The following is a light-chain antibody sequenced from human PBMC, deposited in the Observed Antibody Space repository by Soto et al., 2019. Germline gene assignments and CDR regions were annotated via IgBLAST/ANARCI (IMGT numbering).Light chain of an antibody. J-gene: IGKJ1*01. CDR2: HAS. Sequence: IQLTQSPSTLPASVGDRVTLTCRASQSISNWLAWYQQKPGTAPKLLIYHASILETAVPSRFSGNGSGTEFTLTISILQPGDFANYYCQQYNSYSFGQGSRVEIK. CDR1: QSISNW. CDR3: QQYNSYS. V-gene: IGKV1-5*01.